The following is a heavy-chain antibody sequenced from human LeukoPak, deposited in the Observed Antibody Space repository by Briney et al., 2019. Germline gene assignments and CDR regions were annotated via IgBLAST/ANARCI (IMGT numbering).Heavy chain of an antibody. CDR2: IYYSGST. CDR3: AVHRGSYYFYMDV. CDR1: GGSISSSSYY. J-gene: IGHJ6*03. V-gene: IGHV4-39*01. Sequence: SETLSLTCTVSGGSISSSSYYWGWIRQPPGKGLEWIGSIYYSGSTYYNPSLKSRVTISVDTSKNQFSLKMRSETAADTAIYYCAVHRGSYYFYMDVWGKGTTVTVSS. D-gene: IGHD3-10*01.